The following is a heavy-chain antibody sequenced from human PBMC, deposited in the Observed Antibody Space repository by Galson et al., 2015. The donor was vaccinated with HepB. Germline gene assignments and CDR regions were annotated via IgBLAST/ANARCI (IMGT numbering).Heavy chain of an antibody. CDR2: INPNTGGT. CDR3: TRSPYSSGWTWYFDL. Sequence: SVKVSCRASGYSFTGYYIHWVRQAPGQGLEWMGRINPNTGGTNYAQKFQGRVTMTRDTSISTAYMEVGRLTSDDTVVYYCTRSPYSSGWTWYFDLWGRGTLVTVSS. V-gene: IGHV1-2*05. J-gene: IGHJ2*01. CDR1: GYSFTGYY. D-gene: IGHD6-19*01.